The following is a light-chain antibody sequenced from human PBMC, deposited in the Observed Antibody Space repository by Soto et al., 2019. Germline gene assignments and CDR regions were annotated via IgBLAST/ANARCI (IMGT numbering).Light chain of an antibody. Sequence: QSALTQPASVSGSPGQSITISCTGTSSDVGGYNYVSWYQQHPGKAPKLMIYEVSNRPSGVSNRFSGSKSGNTASLTISGLQAEDDADYFCSSYTSSITDHVFGTGTNVTVL. V-gene: IGLV2-14*01. CDR2: EVS. J-gene: IGLJ1*01. CDR3: SSYTSSITDHV. CDR1: SSDVGGYNY.